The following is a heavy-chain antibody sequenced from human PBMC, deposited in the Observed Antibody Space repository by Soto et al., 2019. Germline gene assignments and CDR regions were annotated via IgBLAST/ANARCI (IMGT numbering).Heavy chain of an antibody. J-gene: IGHJ4*02. CDR3: TRDRPVATMPFDY. Sequence: PGGSLRLSCITSGFTFGDYAMNWFRQAPGKGLEWVGLIRIRAYGGAIGGATEYAASVRGRFIISRDDPKNIAYLQMNSLRIEDTAVYFCTRDRPVATMPFDYWGQGTLVPVSS. CDR1: GFTFGDYA. D-gene: IGHD2-2*01. CDR2: IRIRAYGGAIGGAT. V-gene: IGHV3-49*03.